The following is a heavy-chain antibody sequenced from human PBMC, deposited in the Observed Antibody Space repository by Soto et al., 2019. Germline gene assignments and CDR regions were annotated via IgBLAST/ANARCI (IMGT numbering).Heavy chain of an antibody. CDR2: IFYTGTT. V-gene: IGHV4-39*02. J-gene: IGHJ4*02. CDR1: GCSINYNSYH. CDR3: ARLVVVAPVANV. D-gene: IGHD2-2*01. Sequence: QLQLQESGPGLVKPSETLSLTCSVSGCSINYNSYHWGWIRQPPGQGLELIGSIFYTGTTFYNPSLESRVTMSVDTSKNSFSLHLTSVTAADTAVYFCARLVVVAPVANVWGQGTLVTVSS.